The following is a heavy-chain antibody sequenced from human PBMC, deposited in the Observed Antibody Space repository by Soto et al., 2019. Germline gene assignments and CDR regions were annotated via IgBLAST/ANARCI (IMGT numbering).Heavy chain of an antibody. Sequence: ASVKVSCKASEYTFTGYYLHWVRQAPGQGLEWMGWINPNSGATTYAQKFQGRVTMTRDTSISTAYMELSRLRSDDTAVYSCATDLTPPRLYSTSSGLSYYFDMDVWGQGTTVTVSS. CDR3: ATDLTPPRLYSTSSGLSYYFDMDV. V-gene: IGHV1-2*02. CDR2: INPNSGAT. D-gene: IGHD6-6*01. CDR1: EYTFTGYY. J-gene: IGHJ6*02.